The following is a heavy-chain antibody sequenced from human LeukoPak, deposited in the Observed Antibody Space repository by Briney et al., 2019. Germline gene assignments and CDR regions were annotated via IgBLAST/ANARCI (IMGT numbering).Heavy chain of an antibody. V-gene: IGHV1-69*04. J-gene: IGHJ4*02. CDR1: GGTFSSYT. CDR2: IIPILGIA. D-gene: IGHD3-22*01. Sequence: ASVKVSCKASGGTFSSYTISWVRQAPGQGLEWMGRIIPILGIASYAQKFQGRVTITADKSTSTACMELSSLRSEDTAVYYCARDLAYYYDSSGYHPLDYWGQGTLVTVSS. CDR3: ARDLAYYYDSSGYHPLDY.